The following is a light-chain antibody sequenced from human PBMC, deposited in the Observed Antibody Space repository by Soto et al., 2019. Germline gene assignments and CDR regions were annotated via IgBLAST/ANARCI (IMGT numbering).Light chain of an antibody. Sequence: QSVLTQPASVSGSPGKSITISCTGTSSAIGNYNYVSWYQHHPGKAPKLMIYEVSERPSGVPDRFSGSKSSNTASLTVSGLQAEDEADYYCSSYAGSNNFVFGTGTKVTVL. CDR3: SSYAGSNNFV. CDR2: EVS. V-gene: IGLV2-8*01. CDR1: SSAIGNYNY. J-gene: IGLJ1*01.